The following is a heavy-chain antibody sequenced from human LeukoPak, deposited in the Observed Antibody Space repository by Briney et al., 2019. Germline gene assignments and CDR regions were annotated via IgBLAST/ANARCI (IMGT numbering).Heavy chain of an antibody. Sequence: SXKVSCKASGGTFISYAISWVRQAPGQGREWMGGIIPIFVTATYAQKFQCRVPITADESTSTAYMELSSLRSEDTAVYYCARVPPVYYYDSSGYFNWFDPWGQGTLVTVSS. CDR3: ARVPPVYYYDSSGYFNWFDP. CDR2: IIPIFVTA. V-gene: IGHV1-69*13. D-gene: IGHD3-22*01. CDR1: GGTFISYA. J-gene: IGHJ5*02.